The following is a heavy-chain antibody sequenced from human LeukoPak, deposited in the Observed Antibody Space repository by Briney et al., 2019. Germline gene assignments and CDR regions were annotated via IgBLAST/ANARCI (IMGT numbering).Heavy chain of an antibody. CDR2: INSDSGGT. CDR1: GYTFSDYY. Sequence: ASVKVSCKASGYTFSDYYMHWVRLAPGQGLEWMGWINSDSGGTNCAQKFQDRVTMTRDTSISTAYMELSRLRSDDTAVYYCVRDGSMDVWGQGTTVTVSS. D-gene: IGHD1-26*01. CDR3: VRDGSMDV. J-gene: IGHJ6*02. V-gene: IGHV1-2*02.